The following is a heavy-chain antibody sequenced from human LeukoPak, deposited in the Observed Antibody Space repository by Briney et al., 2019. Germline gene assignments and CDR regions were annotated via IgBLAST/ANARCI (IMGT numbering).Heavy chain of an antibody. CDR3: ASDLGLAAMVTGYFDY. Sequence: SGGSLRLSCAASGFTFSSYWMNWARQAPGKGLEWVASIKQDGSEKYYVDSVKGRFTISRDNAKNSLYLQMNSLRAEDTAVYYCASDLGLAAMVTGYFDYWGQGTLVTVSS. D-gene: IGHD5-18*01. J-gene: IGHJ4*02. CDR1: GFTFSSYW. V-gene: IGHV3-7*03. CDR2: IKQDGSEK.